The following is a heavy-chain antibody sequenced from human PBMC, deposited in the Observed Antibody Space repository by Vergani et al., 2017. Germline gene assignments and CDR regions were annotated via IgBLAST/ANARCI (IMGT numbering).Heavy chain of an antibody. V-gene: IGHV3-23*01. D-gene: IGHD1-26*01. J-gene: IGHJ1*01. CDR2: ISGSGGST. CDR3: VVSGSYYLDEYFQH. Sequence: EVQLLESGGGLVQPGGSLRLSCAASGFTFSSYAMSWVRQAPGKGLEWVSAISGSGGSTYYADSVKGRFTISRDNSKNTLYLQMNSLRAEDTAVYYCVVSGSYYLDEYFQHWGQGTLVTVSS. CDR1: GFTFSSYA.